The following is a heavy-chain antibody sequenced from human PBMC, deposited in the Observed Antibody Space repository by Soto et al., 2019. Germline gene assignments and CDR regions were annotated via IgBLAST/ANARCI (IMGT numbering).Heavy chain of an antibody. V-gene: IGHV1-18*01. J-gene: IGHJ4*02. CDR2: ISAYNGNT. CDR1: GYTFTSYG. CDR3: ARDTDDILTGYLNDY. Sequence: QVQLVQSGAEVKKPGASVKVSCKASGYTFTSYGISWVRQAPGQWLEWMGWISAYNGNTNYAQKLQGRVTMTTDTSTSTAYMVLRSLRSDDTAVYYCARDTDDILTGYLNDYWGQGTLVTVSS. D-gene: IGHD3-9*01.